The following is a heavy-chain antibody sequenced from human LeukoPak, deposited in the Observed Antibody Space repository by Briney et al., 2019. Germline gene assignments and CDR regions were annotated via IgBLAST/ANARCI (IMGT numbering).Heavy chain of an antibody. CDR2: IIPIFGTA. V-gene: IGHV1-69*01. Sequence: SVTVSCKASGGTFSSYAISWVRQAPGQGLEWMGGIIPIFGTANYSQKFQGRVTITADQSTSTAYMELSSLRSEDTAVYYCATDRGEGSFDPWGQGTLVTVSS. J-gene: IGHJ5*02. CDR1: GGTFSSYA. CDR3: ATDRGEGSFDP. D-gene: IGHD3-10*01.